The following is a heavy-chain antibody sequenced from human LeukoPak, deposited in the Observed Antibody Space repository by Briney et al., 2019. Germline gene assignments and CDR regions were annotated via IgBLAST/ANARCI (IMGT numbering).Heavy chain of an antibody. CDR2: ISYDGSNK. V-gene: IGHV3-30-3*01. CDR3: ARSFRGVIHHPWDYFDY. CDR1: GFTFSSYA. Sequence: GGSLRLSCSASGFTFSSYAMHWVRQAPGKGLEWVAVISYDGSNKYYADSVKGRFTISRDNSKNTLYLQMNSLRAEDTAVYYCARSFRGVIHHPWDYFDYWGQGTLVTVSS. D-gene: IGHD3-10*01. J-gene: IGHJ4*02.